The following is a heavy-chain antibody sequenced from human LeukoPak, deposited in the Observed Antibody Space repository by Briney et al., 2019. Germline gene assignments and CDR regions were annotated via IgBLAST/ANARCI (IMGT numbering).Heavy chain of an antibody. CDR1: GSTFSSYA. CDR2: ITGSGGST. V-gene: IGHV3-23*01. D-gene: IGHD1-14*01. J-gene: IGHJ4*02. CDR3: AKASRLYQPAY. Sequence: PGRSLRLSCAASGSTFSSYAIRCVRPPPGKGLGWVSAITGSGGSTSYADYVKGRFTISRDNSNTTLYLQMNSLRAADTAVYYCAKASRLYQPAYWGQGTLVTVSS.